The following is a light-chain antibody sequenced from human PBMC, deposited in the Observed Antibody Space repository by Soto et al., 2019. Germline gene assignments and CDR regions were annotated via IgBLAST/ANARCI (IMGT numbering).Light chain of an antibody. V-gene: IGLV2-14*02. J-gene: IGLJ3*02. Sequence: QSALTQPASVSGSPGQSITISCTGTSSDVGSYNLVSWYQQHPGKAPKLMIYEVSDRPSGVSDRFSGSKSGNTASLTISGLQAEDEADYYCSSYVTSGTLVFGGGTKLTVL. CDR3: SSYVTSGTLV. CDR1: SSDVGSYNL. CDR2: EVS.